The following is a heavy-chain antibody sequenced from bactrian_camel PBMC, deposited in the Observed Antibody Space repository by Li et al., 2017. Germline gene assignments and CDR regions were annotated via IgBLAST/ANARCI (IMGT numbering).Heavy chain of an antibody. Sequence: HVQLVESGGDLVQPGGSLTLSCTASGFTFSGYWMYWVRQTPAKGLEWVSGVASLPSLFRAASYADSVKGRFTISKDNAKNSLYLQMNSLKPEDTAMYYCAAAQGDVYSDYALYAPERFGYWGQGTQVTVS. CDR3: AAAQGDVYSDYALYAPERFGY. CDR2: LPSLFRAA. V-gene: IGHV3S6*01. CDR1: GFTFSGYW. J-gene: IGHJ6*01. D-gene: IGHD4*01.